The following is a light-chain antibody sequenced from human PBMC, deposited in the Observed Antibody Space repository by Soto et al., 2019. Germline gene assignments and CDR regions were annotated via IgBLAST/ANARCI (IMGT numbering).Light chain of an antibody. J-gene: IGKJ4*01. CDR3: QQSYGTPLT. CDR2: AAS. V-gene: IGKV1-39*01. Sequence: DMEMTQSPSSLSAFVGDRVTITCRASQSISNSLNWYQHKPGKVPKLLIYAASSLQSGVPTRFSGSGSGTDFTLTINSLQPEDFATYYCQQSYGTPLTFGGWTKIEIK. CDR1: QSISNS.